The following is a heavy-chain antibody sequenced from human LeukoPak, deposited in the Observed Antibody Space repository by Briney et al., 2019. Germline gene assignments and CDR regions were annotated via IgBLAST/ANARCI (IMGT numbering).Heavy chain of an antibody. Sequence: GGSLRLSCAASGFTFSSYAMSWVRQAPGKGLEWVSAISGSGGSTYYADSVKGRFTISRDNSKNTLYLQMNSLRAEDTAVYYCARNFLEGYYYYYYMDVWGKGTTVTVSS. V-gene: IGHV3-23*01. CDR1: GFTFSSYA. J-gene: IGHJ6*03. CDR3: ARNFLEGYYYYYYMDV. CDR2: ISGSGGST. D-gene: IGHD3-3*01.